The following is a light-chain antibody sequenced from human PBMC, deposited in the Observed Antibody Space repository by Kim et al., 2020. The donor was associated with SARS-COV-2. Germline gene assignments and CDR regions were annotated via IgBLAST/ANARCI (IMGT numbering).Light chain of an antibody. CDR2: TTS. V-gene: IGKV1-39*01. Sequence: DIEMTQSPSSLSASVGDRVIFTCRASQNIDNYLNWYQQKPGKAPNVLIYTTSTLQSGVPSRFSGSGSGTDFTLTISSLQPEDFATYFCQQSYSSPHTFGPGTKLEI. J-gene: IGKJ2*01. CDR3: QQSYSSPHT. CDR1: QNIDNY.